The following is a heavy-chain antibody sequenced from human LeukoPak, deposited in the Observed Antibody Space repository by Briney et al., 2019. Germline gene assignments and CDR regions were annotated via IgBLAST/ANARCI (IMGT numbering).Heavy chain of an antibody. D-gene: IGHD1-26*01. V-gene: IGHV1-24*01. Sequence: EASVKVSCKASGYTFTSYDINWVRQATGKGLEWMGGFDPEDGETIYAQKFQGRVTMTEDTSTDTAYMELSSLRSEDTAVYYCATAGMGSGSPHDHHHYWGQGTLVTVSS. CDR2: FDPEDGET. J-gene: IGHJ4*02. CDR1: GYTFTSYD. CDR3: ATAGMGSGSPHDHHHY.